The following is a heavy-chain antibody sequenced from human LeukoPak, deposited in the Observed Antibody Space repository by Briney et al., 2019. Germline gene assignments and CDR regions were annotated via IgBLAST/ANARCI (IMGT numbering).Heavy chain of an antibody. Sequence: ASVKVSCKASGYTFTGYYMHWVRQAPGQGLEWMGRINPNSGGTNYAQKFQGRVTMTRDTSISTAYMELSRLRSDDTAVYYCARVLDADSSGYYFDAFDIWGQGTMVTVSS. J-gene: IGHJ3*02. CDR1: GYTFTGYY. V-gene: IGHV1-2*06. CDR2: INPNSGGT. D-gene: IGHD3-22*01. CDR3: ARVLDADSSGYYFDAFDI.